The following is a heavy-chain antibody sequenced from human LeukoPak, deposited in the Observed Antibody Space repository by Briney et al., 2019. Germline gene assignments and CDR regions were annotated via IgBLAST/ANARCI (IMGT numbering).Heavy chain of an antibody. V-gene: IGHV3-7*03. D-gene: IGHD1-7*01. J-gene: IGHJ4*02. Sequence: GGSLRLSCAASGFALSAYWMNWVRQAPGKGLQWLANMKQDGTVQHYVDSVKGRFTISRDNSKNTLYLQMNSLRAEDTAVYYCAKDVYNWYYADFDYWGQGTLVTVSS. CDR3: AKDVYNWYYADFDY. CDR2: MKQDGTVQ. CDR1: GFALSAYW.